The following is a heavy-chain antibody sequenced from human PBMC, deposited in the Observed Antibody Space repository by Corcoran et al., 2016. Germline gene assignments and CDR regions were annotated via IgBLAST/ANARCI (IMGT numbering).Heavy chain of an antibody. CDR3: ARSGRVGSGLPDYGMDV. J-gene: IGHJ6*02. CDR2: ISSSSSYI. V-gene: IGHV3-21*01. CDR1: GFTFSSYS. D-gene: IGHD3-10*01. Sequence: EVQLVESGGGLVKPGGSLRLSCAASGFTFSSYSMNWVRQAPGKGLEWVSSISSSSSYIYYADSVKGRFTISRDNAKNSLYLQMNSLRAEDTAVYYCARSGRVGSGLPDYGMDVWGQGTTVTVSS.